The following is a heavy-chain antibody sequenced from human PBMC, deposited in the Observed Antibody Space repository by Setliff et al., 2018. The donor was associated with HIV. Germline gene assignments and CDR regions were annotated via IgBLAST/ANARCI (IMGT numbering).Heavy chain of an antibody. V-gene: IGHV4-59*08. CDR2: IYYSGNT. CDR1: GASIRGHY. J-gene: IGHJ3*02. CDR3: ARSLVPSGYYYGRHAFDI. D-gene: IGHD3-22*01. Sequence: SETLSLTCSVSGASIRGHYWSWIRQSPGKGLGWIGNIYYSGNTNYNPSFKSRVTISVDTSKNQSSLRVNSVTAADTAVYYCARSLVPSGYYYGRHAFDIWGQGTKVTVS.